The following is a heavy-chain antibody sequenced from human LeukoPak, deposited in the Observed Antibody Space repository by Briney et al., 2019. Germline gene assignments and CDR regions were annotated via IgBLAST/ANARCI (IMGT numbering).Heavy chain of an antibody. CDR3: ARDRAAGKYYFDF. J-gene: IGHJ4*02. CDR2: ISGSGGTT. D-gene: IGHD6-13*01. V-gene: IGHV3-23*01. Sequence: GGSLRLSCAASGFTFSSYGMSWVRQAPGKGLEWVSAISGSGGTTYYADSVKGRFTISRDNSKNTLSLQMNSLRAEDTAVYFCARDRAAGKYYFDFWGQGTLVTVSS. CDR1: GFTFSSYG.